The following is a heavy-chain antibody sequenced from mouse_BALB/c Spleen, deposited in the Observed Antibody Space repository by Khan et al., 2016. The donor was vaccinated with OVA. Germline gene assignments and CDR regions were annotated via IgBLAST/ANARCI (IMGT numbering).Heavy chain of an antibody. V-gene: IGHV9-3-1*01. D-gene: IGHD2-14*01. CDR3: ERVGYNGTMDY. Sequence: QIQLVQSGPDLKKPGETVKISCKASGYTFTNYGMNWVKQVPGKGLKWMGWTNTYTGEPTYADDFKGRFAFSLVTSASTAYLQINNLKNEDTATYFCERVGYNGTMDYWGQGTSVTVSS. CDR2: TNTYTGEP. J-gene: IGHJ4*01. CDR1: GYTFTNYG.